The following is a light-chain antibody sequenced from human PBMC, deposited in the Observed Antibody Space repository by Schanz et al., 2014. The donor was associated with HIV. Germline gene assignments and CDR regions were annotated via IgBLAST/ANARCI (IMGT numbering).Light chain of an antibody. CDR1: QRISNA. J-gene: IGKJ2*01. CDR2: VAS. V-gene: IGKV1-39*01. Sequence: DIQMTQSPSSLSASVGDRVTLTCRASQRISNALNWYQQKSGKAPKLLIYVASSLQSGVPSRFSGSGSGTEFTLTISGLQPDDFATYYCQQYHIYSYTFGQGTKLETK. CDR3: QQYHIYSYT.